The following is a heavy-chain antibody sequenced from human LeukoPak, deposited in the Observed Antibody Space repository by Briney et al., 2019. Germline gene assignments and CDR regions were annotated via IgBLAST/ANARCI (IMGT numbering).Heavy chain of an antibody. CDR3: AINSGYDYVWGSYRNPYLDD. J-gene: IGHJ4*02. D-gene: IGHD3-16*02. V-gene: IGHV4-34*01. CDR1: GGSFSGYY. CDR2: INHSGST. Sequence: SETLSLTCAVYGGSFSGYYWSWIRQPPGKGLEWIGEINHSGSTNYNPSLKSRVTISVDPSKNQFSLKLSSVTAADTAVYSCAINSGYDYVWGSYRNPYLDDWGQGTLVTVSS.